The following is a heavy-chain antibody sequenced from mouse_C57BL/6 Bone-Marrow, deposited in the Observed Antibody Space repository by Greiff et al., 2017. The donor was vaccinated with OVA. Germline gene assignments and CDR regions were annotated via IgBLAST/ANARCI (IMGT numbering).Heavy chain of an antibody. V-gene: IGHV3-6*01. CDR2: ISYDGSN. J-gene: IGHJ4*01. CDR3: ARDGILPAMDY. D-gene: IGHD1-1*01. CDR1: GYSITSGYY. Sequence: EVKLQESGPGLVKPSQSLSLTCSVTGYSITSGYYWNWIRQFPGNKLEWMGYISYDGSNNYNPSLKNRISITRDTSKNQFFLKLNSVTTEDTATDYCARDGILPAMDYWGQGTSVTVSS.